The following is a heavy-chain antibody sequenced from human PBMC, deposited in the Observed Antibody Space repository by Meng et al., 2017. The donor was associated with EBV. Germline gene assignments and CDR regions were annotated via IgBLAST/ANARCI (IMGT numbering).Heavy chain of an antibody. V-gene: IGHV1-69*01. CDR1: GGTFRSEA. J-gene: IGHJ4*02. CDR2: LIPMSDAP. D-gene: IGHD3-10*01. CDR3: ASESGRGFTPDY. Sequence: QVQLGESGAEGQKPGASVKVSCKPSGGTFRSEAVSWVRQAPGQGLEWMGGLIPMSDAPHYAQKFQGRVTMTADESTNTHYMDLSGLRFEDTAVYYCASESGRGFTPDYWGQGTLVTVSS.